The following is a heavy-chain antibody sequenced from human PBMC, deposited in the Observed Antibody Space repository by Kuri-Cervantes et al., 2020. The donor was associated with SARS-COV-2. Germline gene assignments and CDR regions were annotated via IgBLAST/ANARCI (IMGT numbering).Heavy chain of an antibody. CDR1: GFTFSSYS. Sequence: GGSLRLSCAASGFTFSSYSMNWVRQALGKGLEWVSSISSSSSYIYYADSVKGRFTISRDNAKNSLYLQMNSLRAEDTAVYYCARVDPPLIDSSGLTGIDYWGQGTLVTVSS. CDR2: ISSSSSYI. J-gene: IGHJ4*02. CDR3: ARVDPPLIDSSGLTGIDY. V-gene: IGHV3-21*01. D-gene: IGHD6-19*01.